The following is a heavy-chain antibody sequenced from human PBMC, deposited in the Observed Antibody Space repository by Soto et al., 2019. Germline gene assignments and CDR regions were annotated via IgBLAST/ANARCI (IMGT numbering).Heavy chain of an antibody. J-gene: IGHJ6*02. Sequence: QMQLVQSGPEVKKPGTSVKVSCKASGFTFTSSAVQWVRQARGQRLEWIGWIVVGSGNTNYAQKFQERVTITRDMSTSTAYMELSSLRSEDTAVYYCAAAGAAAGTVYYYYGMDVWGQGTTVTVSS. V-gene: IGHV1-58*01. D-gene: IGHD6-13*01. CDR2: IVVGSGNT. CDR3: AAAGAAAGTVYYYYGMDV. CDR1: GFTFTSSA.